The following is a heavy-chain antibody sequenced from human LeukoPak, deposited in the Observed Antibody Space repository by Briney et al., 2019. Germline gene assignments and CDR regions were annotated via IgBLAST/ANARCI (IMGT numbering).Heavy chain of an antibody. CDR1: GGSISSSSYY. J-gene: IGHJ4*02. CDR3: ARQPIVVVTATTFPISRYFDY. Sequence: SETLSLTCTVSGGSISSSSYYWGWIRQPPGKGLEWIGSIYYSGSTYYNPSLKSRVTISVDTSKNQFSLKLSSVTAADTAVYCCARQPIVVVTATTFPISRYFDYWGQGTLVTVSS. CDR2: IYYSGST. D-gene: IGHD2-21*02. V-gene: IGHV4-39*01.